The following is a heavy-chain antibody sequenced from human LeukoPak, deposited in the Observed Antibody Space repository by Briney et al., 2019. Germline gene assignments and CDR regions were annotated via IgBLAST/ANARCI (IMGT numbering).Heavy chain of an antibody. V-gene: IGHV3-23*01. CDR2: ISGSGGST. J-gene: IGHJ1*01. CDR3: AKDPSYYYDSSGYLQYFQH. Sequence: GGSLRLSCAASGFTFDDYGMSWVRQAPGKGLEWVSAISGSGGSTYYADSVKGRFTISRDNSKNTLYLQMNSLRAEDTAVYYCAKDPSYYYDSSGYLQYFQHWGQGTLVTVSS. D-gene: IGHD3-22*01. CDR1: GFTFDDYG.